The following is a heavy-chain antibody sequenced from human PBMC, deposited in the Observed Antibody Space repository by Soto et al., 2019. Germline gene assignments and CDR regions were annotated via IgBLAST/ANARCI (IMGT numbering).Heavy chain of an antibody. CDR3: ARPEYSSSSYGMDV. V-gene: IGHV3-74*01. D-gene: IGHD6-6*01. CDR2: INSDGSST. CDR1: GFTFSSYW. Sequence: SGGSLRLSCAASGFTFSSYWMHWVRQAPGKGLVWVSRINSDGSSTSYADSVKGRFTISRDNAKNSLYLQMNSLRDEDTAVYYCARPEYSSSSYGMDVWGQGTTVTVSS. J-gene: IGHJ6*02.